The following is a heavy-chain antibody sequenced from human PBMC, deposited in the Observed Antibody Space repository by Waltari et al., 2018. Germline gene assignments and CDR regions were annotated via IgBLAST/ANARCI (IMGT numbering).Heavy chain of an antibody. D-gene: IGHD6-13*01. V-gene: IGHV3-66*02. J-gene: IGHJ5*02. Sequence: EVQLVESGGGLVQPGGSLSISCAASGFTVSSHYMSWVRQAPGKGLEWVSVIYSGGSTYYADSVKGRFTISRDNSRNTLYLQMNSLRAEDTAVYYCARVGAVAAAGTPGFDPWGQGTLVTVSS. CDR1: GFTVSSHY. CDR3: ARVGAVAAAGTPGFDP. CDR2: IYSGGST.